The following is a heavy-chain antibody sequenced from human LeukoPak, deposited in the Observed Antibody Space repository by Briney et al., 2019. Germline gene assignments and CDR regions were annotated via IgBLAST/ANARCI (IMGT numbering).Heavy chain of an antibody. D-gene: IGHD2-15*01. CDR2: ISGGGTNT. CDR1: GFTLSGYA. Sequence: GGSLRLSCAASGFTLSGYAMSWVRQAPGKGLGWVSSISGGGTNTYYTDSVKGRFTISRDNSKNTLYLQMNSLRAEDTAVYYCAKQKPLGYCSGGSCYSGGYYFDYWGQGTLVTVSS. CDR3: AKQKPLGYCSGGSCYSGGYYFDY. V-gene: IGHV3-23*01. J-gene: IGHJ4*02.